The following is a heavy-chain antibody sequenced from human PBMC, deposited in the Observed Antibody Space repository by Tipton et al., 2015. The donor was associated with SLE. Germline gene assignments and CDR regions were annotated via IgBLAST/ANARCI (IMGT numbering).Heavy chain of an antibody. CDR3: ARETAAVCMDV. CDR2: ISYDGSNK. D-gene: IGHD6-13*01. V-gene: IGHV3-30-3*01. Sequence: SLRLSCAASGFTFSSYAMHWVRQAPGKGLEWVAVISYDGSNKYYADSVKGRFTISRDNSKNTLYVQMNSLRAEDTAVYYCARETAAVCMDVWGQGTTVTVSS. CDR1: GFTFSSYA. J-gene: IGHJ6*01.